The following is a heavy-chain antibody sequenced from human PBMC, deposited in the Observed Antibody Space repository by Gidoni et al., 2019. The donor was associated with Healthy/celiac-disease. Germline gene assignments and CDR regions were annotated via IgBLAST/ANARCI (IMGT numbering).Heavy chain of an antibody. CDR1: GFTFSCYG. CDR2: IWYDGSNK. V-gene: IGHV3-33*01. Sequence: QVQLGESGGGVVQPGRSLRLSCAASGFTFSCYGMHWVRQPPGKGLEWVAVIWYDGSNKYYADSVKGRFTISRDNSKNTLYLQMNSLRAEDTAVYYCARGFFGGDCFDYWGQGTLVTVSS. D-gene: IGHD2-21*01. CDR3: ARGFFGGDCFDY. J-gene: IGHJ4*02.